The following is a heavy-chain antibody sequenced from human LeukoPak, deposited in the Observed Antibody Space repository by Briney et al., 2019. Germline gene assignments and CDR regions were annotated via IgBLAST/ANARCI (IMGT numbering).Heavy chain of an antibody. CDR2: ISGSGGST. J-gene: IGHJ4*02. Sequence: GGSLRLSCAASGFTFSSYAMSWVRQAPGKGLEWVSAISGSGGSTYYADSVKGRFTVSRDNSRNTLFLQINSLRTEDTALYYCAKGAGSVTGPNTYFFDSWGQGTLVSVSS. V-gene: IGHV3-23*01. CDR1: GFTFSSYA. D-gene: IGHD2-8*01. CDR3: AKGAGSVTGPNTYFFDS.